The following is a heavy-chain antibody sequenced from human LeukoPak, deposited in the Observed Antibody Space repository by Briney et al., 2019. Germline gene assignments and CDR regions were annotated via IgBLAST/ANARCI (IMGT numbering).Heavy chain of an antibody. CDR3: AKAGREVRGVIKLYYYGMDV. CDR1: GFTFSSYG. Sequence: PGGSLRLSCAASGFTFSSYGMHWVRQAPGKWLEWVAFIRYDGSNKYYADSVKGRFTISRDNSKNTLYLQMTSLRAEDTAVYYCAKAGREVRGVIKLYYYGMDVWGQGTTVTVSS. J-gene: IGHJ6*02. CDR2: IRYDGSNK. V-gene: IGHV3-30*02. D-gene: IGHD3-10*01.